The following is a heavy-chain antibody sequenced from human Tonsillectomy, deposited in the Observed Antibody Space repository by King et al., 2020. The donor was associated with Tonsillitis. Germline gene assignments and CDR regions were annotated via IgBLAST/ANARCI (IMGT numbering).Heavy chain of an antibody. V-gene: IGHV4-39*01. D-gene: IGHD3-22*01. J-gene: IGHJ6*02. CDR2: IYYSGST. Sequence: QLQESGPGLVKPSETLSLTCTVSGGSISSSSYYWGWIRQPPGKGLEWIGSIYYSGSTYYNPSLKSRVTVSVDTSKNQFSLKLSSVTAADTAVYYCVGYEGSASLHYYYCMYVWCQGTMVTVSS. CDR3: VGYEGSASLHYYYCMYV. CDR1: GGSISSSSYY.